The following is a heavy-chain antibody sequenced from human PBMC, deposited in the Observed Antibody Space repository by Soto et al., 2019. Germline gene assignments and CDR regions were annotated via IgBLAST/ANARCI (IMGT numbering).Heavy chain of an antibody. CDR1: GFTVSSNY. J-gene: IGHJ5*02. CDR3: ARNGDSSDYRGWFDP. V-gene: IGHV3-66*01. CDR2: IYSGGTT. D-gene: IGHD3-22*01. Sequence: EVQLVESGGGLVQPGGSLRLSCAASGFTVSSNYMSWVRQAPGKGLEWVSVIYSGGTTYYADSVKGRFTISRDNSKNTLYLQMNSLNAEDRAVYYCARNGDSSDYRGWFDPWGQGTLVTVSS.